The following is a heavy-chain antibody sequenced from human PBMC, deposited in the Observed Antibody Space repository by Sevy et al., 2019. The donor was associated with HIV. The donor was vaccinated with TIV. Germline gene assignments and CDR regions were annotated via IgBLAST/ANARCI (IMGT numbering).Heavy chain of an antibody. CDR3: ARAFFDTVFGVVIIPTFDY. Sequence: ASVKVSCKASGYTFTGYYMHWVRQAPGQGLEWMGWINPNSGGTNYAQKFQGRVTMTRDTSISTAYMELSRLRSDDTAVYYCARAFFDTVFGVVIIPTFDYWGQGTLVTVSS. CDR1: GYTFTGYY. J-gene: IGHJ4*02. D-gene: IGHD3-3*01. CDR2: INPNSGGT. V-gene: IGHV1-2*02.